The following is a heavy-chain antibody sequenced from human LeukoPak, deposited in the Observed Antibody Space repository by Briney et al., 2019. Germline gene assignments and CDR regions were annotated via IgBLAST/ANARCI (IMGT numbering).Heavy chain of an antibody. CDR1: GYTFTSYY. CDR3: ARDSSIVVVPAASHGGNWFDP. D-gene: IGHD2-2*01. V-gene: IGHV1-69*13. CDR2: IIPIFGTA. J-gene: IGHJ5*02. Sequence: SVKVSCKASGYTFTSYYMHWVRQAPGQGLEWMGGIIPIFGTANYAQKFQGRVTITADESTSTAYMELSSLRSEDTAVYYCARDSSIVVVPAASHGGNWFDPWGQGTLVTVSS.